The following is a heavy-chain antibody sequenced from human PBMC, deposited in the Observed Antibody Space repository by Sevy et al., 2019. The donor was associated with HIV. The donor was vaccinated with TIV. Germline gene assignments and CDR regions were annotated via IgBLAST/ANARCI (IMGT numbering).Heavy chain of an antibody. Sequence: SETLSLTCTVSGGSISSSSYYWGWIRQPPGKGLEWIGSIYYSGSTYYNPSLKSRVTISADTSKNQFSLKLSSVTAADTAVYYCARQGLDIVVVPGSYMDVWGKGTTVTVSS. CDR3: ARQGLDIVVVPGSYMDV. D-gene: IGHD2-2*03. CDR2: IYYSGST. J-gene: IGHJ6*03. CDR1: GGSISSSSYY. V-gene: IGHV4-39*01.